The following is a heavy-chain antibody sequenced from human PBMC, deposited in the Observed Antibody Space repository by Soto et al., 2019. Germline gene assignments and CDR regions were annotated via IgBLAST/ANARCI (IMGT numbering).Heavy chain of an antibody. CDR3: ARSDDSTSYPLDL. Sequence: GASVKVSWTGSRDSFINLYMNRARHAPGQGLEWMGWMNPRSGGTKYAQSFQDRVTMTRDASISTAYMEVTSLRHGDTAVYFCARSDDSTSYPLDLWGPGTLVTVSS. D-gene: IGHD4-4*01. V-gene: IGHV1-2*02. CDR1: RDSFINLY. CDR2: MNPRSGGT. J-gene: IGHJ5*02.